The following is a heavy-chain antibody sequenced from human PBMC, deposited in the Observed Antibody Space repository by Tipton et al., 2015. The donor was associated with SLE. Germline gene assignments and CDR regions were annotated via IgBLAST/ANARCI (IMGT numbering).Heavy chain of an antibody. V-gene: IGHV3-7*03. Sequence: GSLRLSCAASGFTFSNYWMNWVRQAPGKGLEWVANIKEDGSEKYYEDSVKGRFTISRDNAKNSLYLQMNSLRAEDTAVCYCARDRRRYFDWSDAFDIWGQGTMVTVSS. D-gene: IGHD3-9*01. CDR3: ARDRRRYFDWSDAFDI. CDR2: IKEDGSEK. CDR1: GFTFSNYW. J-gene: IGHJ3*02.